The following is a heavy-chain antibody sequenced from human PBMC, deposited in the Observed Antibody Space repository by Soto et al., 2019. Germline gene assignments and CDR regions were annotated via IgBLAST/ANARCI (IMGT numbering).Heavy chain of an antibody. V-gene: IGHV1-18*01. D-gene: IGHD5-18*01. CDR1: GYTFTSYG. CDR2: ISAYNGNT. Sequence: QVQLVQSGAEVKKPGASVKVSCKGYGYTFTSYGISWVRQAPGQGLEWMGWISAYNGNTNYAQKLQGRVTMSTDTSTSTAYMELRSLRSDDTAVYYCARDPPNTGNDAFDIWGQGTMVTVSS. J-gene: IGHJ3*02. CDR3: ARDPPNTGNDAFDI.